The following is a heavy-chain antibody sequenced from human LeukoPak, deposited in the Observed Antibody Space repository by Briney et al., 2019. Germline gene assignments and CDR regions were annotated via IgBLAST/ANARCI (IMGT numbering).Heavy chain of an antibody. J-gene: IGHJ6*02. Sequence: GGSLRLSCAASGFTFSSYWMSWVRQAPGKGLEWVANIKQDGSEKYYVDSVKGRFTISRDNAKNSLYLQMNSLRAEDTAVYYCARDKYYYDSSGYYYLGGMDVWGQGTTVTVSS. D-gene: IGHD3-22*01. CDR3: ARDKYYYDSSGYYYLGGMDV. CDR1: GFTFSSYW. CDR2: IKQDGSEK. V-gene: IGHV3-7*01.